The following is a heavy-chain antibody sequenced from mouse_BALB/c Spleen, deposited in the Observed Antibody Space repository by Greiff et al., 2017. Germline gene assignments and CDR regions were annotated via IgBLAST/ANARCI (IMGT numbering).Heavy chain of an antibody. V-gene: IGHV1-63*02. J-gene: IGHJ1*01. Sequence: VQLQESGAELVRPGTSVKISCKASGYTFTNYWLGWVKQRPGHGLEWIGDIYPGGGYTNYNEKFKGKATLTADTSSSTAYMQLSSLTSEDSAVYVCARCYGYDYWYFDVWGAGTTVTVSS. CDR2: IYPGGGYT. CDR1: GYTFTNYW. D-gene: IGHD2-2*01. CDR3: ARCYGYDYWYFDV.